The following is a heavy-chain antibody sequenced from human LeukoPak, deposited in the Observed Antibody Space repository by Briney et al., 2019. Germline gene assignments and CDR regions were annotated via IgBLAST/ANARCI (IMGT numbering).Heavy chain of an antibody. CDR3: ARDLDYYDSSGYFDY. J-gene: IGHJ4*02. D-gene: IGHD3-22*01. Sequence: GGSLRHSCAASGFTFSRHATHWVRQAPGKGLEWVAVISYDGSKKYYADSVKGRFTISRDNSKNTLYLQMNSLRAEDTAVYYCARDLDYYDSSGYFDYWGQGTLVTVSS. CDR1: GFTFSRHA. CDR2: ISYDGSKK. V-gene: IGHV3-30*04.